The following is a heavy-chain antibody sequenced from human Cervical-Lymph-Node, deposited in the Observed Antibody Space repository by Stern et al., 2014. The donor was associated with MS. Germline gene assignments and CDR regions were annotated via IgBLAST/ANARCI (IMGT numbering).Heavy chain of an antibody. CDR3: ARMAYDSSGYLDAFDY. Sequence: EVQLVESGGGFVQPGGSLRLSCAASGFNFSSYWMHWVRQAPGKGLVWVSRINGDGASTRYADSVKGRFTISRDNAKNTLYLQMNSLRAEDTAVYFCARMAYDSSGYLDAFDYWGQGILVSVSS. J-gene: IGHJ4*02. D-gene: IGHD3-22*01. CDR2: INGDGAST. V-gene: IGHV3-74*02. CDR1: GFNFSSYW.